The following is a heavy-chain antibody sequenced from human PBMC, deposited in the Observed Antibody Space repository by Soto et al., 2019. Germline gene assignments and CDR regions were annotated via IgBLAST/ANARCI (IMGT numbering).Heavy chain of an antibody. D-gene: IGHD3-16*02. V-gene: IGHV1-2*02. J-gene: IGHJ4*02. CDR3: ARGGLYSYPY. CDR2: INPNSGET. Sequence: ASVKVSCKASGYTLIGYSIHWVRQAPGQGLEWMGRINPNSGETNFAQTFRGRVTMTTDTSISTAFMELSRLTSDDTAVYYCARGGLYSYPYWGQGTLVTVSS. CDR1: GYTLIGYS.